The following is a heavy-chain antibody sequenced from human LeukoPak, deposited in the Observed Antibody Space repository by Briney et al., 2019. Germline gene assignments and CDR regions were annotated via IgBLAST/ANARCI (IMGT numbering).Heavy chain of an antibody. V-gene: IGHV1-69*13. Sequence: SVKVSCKASGGTFSSYAVSWVRQAPGQGLEWMGGIIPIFGTANYAQKFQGRVTITADESTSTAYMELSSLRAEDTAVYYCAKTLLSMVHYYMDVWGKGTTVTISS. D-gene: IGHD2/OR15-2a*01. J-gene: IGHJ6*03. CDR3: AKTLLSMVHYYMDV. CDR1: GGTFSSYA. CDR2: IIPIFGTA.